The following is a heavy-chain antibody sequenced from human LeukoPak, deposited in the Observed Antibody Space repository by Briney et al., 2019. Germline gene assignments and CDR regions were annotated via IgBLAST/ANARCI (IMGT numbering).Heavy chain of an antibody. CDR3: AKGSPGGRYSSGWQNAFDI. D-gene: IGHD6-19*01. Sequence: PGGSLRLSCAASGFTFSSYGMHWVRQAPGKGLEWVAFIRYDGSNKYYADSVKGRFTISRDNSKNTLYLQMNSLRAEDTAVYYCAKGSPGGRYSSGWQNAFDIWGQGTMVTVSS. CDR1: GFTFSSYG. V-gene: IGHV3-30*02. CDR2: IRYDGSNK. J-gene: IGHJ3*02.